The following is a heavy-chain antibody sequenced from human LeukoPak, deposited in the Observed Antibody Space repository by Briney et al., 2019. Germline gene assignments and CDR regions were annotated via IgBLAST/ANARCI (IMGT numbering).Heavy chain of an antibody. D-gene: IGHD3-10*01. J-gene: IGHJ4*02. CDR1: GFTFSSYT. CDR3: ARGGFGELFSSDY. V-gene: IGHV3-48*01. Sequence: GGSLRLSCAASGFTFSSYTMNWVRQAQGKGLKWVSYICSSSSTIYYADSVQGRFTISRDNAKNSLYLQMNSLRAEDTAVYYCARGGFGELFSSDYWGQGTLVTVSS. CDR2: ICSSSSTI.